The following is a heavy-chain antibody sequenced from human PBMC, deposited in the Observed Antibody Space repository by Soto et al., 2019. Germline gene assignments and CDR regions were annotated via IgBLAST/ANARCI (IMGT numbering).Heavy chain of an antibody. Sequence: QVQLQESGPGLVKPSETLSLTRTVSGGSISRYYWGWIRQPPGKGLEWIGYIYYSGSTNYNPSLKSRVTISVDTSKNQLSLKLSSVTAADTAVYYCARDQFYYYYGMDVWGQGTTVTVSS. CDR1: GGSISRYY. J-gene: IGHJ6*02. V-gene: IGHV4-59*01. CDR2: IYYSGST. CDR3: ARDQFYYYYGMDV.